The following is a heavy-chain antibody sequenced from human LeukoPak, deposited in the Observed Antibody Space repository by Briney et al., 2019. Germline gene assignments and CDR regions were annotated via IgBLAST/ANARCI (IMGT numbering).Heavy chain of an antibody. Sequence: PGGSLRLSCAASGFTFSGYTMSWVRQAPGKGLEWVSTITGSGGGTYYTDSVKGRFTVSRDNSKNTLYLQKNRLSTEDTAVYYCAKDLGDNGDWGIDYWGQGTLVTVSS. CDR2: ITGSGGGT. J-gene: IGHJ4*02. CDR1: GFTFSGYT. D-gene: IGHD2-21*02. CDR3: AKDLGDNGDWGIDY. V-gene: IGHV3-23*01.